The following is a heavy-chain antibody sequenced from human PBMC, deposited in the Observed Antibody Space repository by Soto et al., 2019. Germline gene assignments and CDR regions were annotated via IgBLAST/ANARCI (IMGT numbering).Heavy chain of an antibody. CDR3: ASHSGRVVVAYFDY. CDR1: GFTFSDYY. J-gene: IGHJ4*02. D-gene: IGHD2-15*01. CDR2: ISSSSSYT. V-gene: IGHV3-11*06. Sequence: QVQLVESGGGLVKPGGSLRLSCAASGFTFSDYYMSWIRQAPGKGLEWVSYISSSSSYTNYADSVKGRFTISRDNAKNSLYLQMNSLRAEDTAVYYCASHSGRVVVAYFDYWGQGTLVTVSS.